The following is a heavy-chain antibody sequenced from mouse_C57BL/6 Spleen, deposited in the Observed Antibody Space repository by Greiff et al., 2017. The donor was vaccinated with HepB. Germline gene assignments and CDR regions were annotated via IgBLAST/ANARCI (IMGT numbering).Heavy chain of an antibody. CDR1: GYTFTDYY. J-gene: IGHJ1*03. V-gene: IGHV1-26*01. CDR2: INPNNGGT. Sequence: EVQLQQSGPELVKPGASVKISCKASGYTFTDYYMNWVKQSHGKSLEWIGDINPNNGGTSYNQKFKGKATLTVDKSSSTAYMELRSLTSEDSAVYYCARRDDGYYYWYFDVWGTGTTVTVSS. CDR3: ARRDDGYYYWYFDV. D-gene: IGHD2-3*01.